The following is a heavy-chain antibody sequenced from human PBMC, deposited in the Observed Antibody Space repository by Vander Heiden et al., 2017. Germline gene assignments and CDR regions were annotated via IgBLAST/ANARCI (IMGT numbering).Heavy chain of an antibody. Sequence: EVQLVESGGGLVQPGGSLRPSWAASGFIFSSYNMHWVRQAPGKGLEWVSYISSSGNTIHYADSVKGRFTISRDNAKNSLYLQMNSLRDEDTAVYYCTKEASSAYEYWGQGTLATVSS. D-gene: IGHD3-22*01. CDR1: GFIFSSYN. J-gene: IGHJ4*02. CDR2: ISSSGNTI. CDR3: TKEASSAYEY. V-gene: IGHV3-48*02.